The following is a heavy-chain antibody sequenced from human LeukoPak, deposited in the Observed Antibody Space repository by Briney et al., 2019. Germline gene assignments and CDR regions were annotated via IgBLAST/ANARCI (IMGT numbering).Heavy chain of an antibody. J-gene: IGHJ4*02. CDR3: ARGDYYDSSGFDY. Sequence: PSETLSLTCAVYGGSFSGYYWSWIRQPPGKGLEWIGEINHSGSTNYNPSLKSRVTISVDTSKNQFSLKLSSVTAADTAVYYWARGDYYDSSGFDYWGQGTLVTVSS. D-gene: IGHD3-22*01. V-gene: IGHV4-34*01. CDR2: INHSGST. CDR1: GGSFSGYY.